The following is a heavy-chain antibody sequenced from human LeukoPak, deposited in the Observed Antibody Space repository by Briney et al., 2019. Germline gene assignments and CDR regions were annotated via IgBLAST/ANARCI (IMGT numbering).Heavy chain of an antibody. CDR2: MSSGSSYI. D-gene: IGHD2-15*01. CDR3: ARTRRPGASRIFVVQ. CDR1: GFTFTTYD. J-gene: IGHJ4*02. V-gene: IGHV3-21*06. Sequence: KSGGSLRLSCTASGFTFTTYDMTWVRQAPGKGLEWVSSMSSGSSYIYYADSVRGRFTISRDNTRNSLYLAMNNLRAEDTAVYYCARTRRPGASRIFVVQWGQGTPVTVSS.